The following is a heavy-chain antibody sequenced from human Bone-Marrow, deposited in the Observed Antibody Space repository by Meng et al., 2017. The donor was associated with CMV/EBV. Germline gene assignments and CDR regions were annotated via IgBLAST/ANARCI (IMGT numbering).Heavy chain of an antibody. Sequence: GESLKISCAASGFTFSSYSMNWVRQAPGKGLVWVSRINSDETTTSYADSVKGRFTISRDNAKNTVYLQMNSLRAEDTAVYYCAKDSGLVVANLPYYYYGMDVWGQGTTVTVSS. J-gene: IGHJ6*02. CDR2: INSDETTT. CDR3: AKDSGLVVANLPYYYYGMDV. V-gene: IGHV3-74*01. CDR1: GFTFSSYS. D-gene: IGHD2-15*01.